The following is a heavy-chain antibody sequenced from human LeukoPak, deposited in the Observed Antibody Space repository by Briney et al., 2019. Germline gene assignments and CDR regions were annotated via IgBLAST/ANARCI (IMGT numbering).Heavy chain of an antibody. CDR3: AKGQHDRPFDY. CDR1: GFTFTSSA. Sequence: PGGSLRLSCAASGFTFTSSAMSWVRQAPGKGLEWVSAISDSGTSTNSADSVKGRFTISRDNSKNTLYLQMNSLRAEDTAVYYCAKGQHDRPFDYWGQGTLVTVSS. CDR2: ISDSGTST. D-gene: IGHD2-21*01. V-gene: IGHV3-23*01. J-gene: IGHJ4*02.